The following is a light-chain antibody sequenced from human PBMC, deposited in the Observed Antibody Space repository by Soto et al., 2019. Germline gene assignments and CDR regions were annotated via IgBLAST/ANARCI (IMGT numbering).Light chain of an antibody. CDR1: RSNVGENS. CDR3: AAWDENLNGFV. V-gene: IGLV1-44*01. J-gene: IGLJ1*01. CDR2: STN. Sequence: QSVLNQPPSASGAPGQRVTISCFGSRSNVGENSVNWFQQLPGAAPKLLIASTNQRPSGVPDRFSGSKSGTSGSLAISGLQSGDEAEYFCAAWDENLNGFVFGTGTKVTVL.